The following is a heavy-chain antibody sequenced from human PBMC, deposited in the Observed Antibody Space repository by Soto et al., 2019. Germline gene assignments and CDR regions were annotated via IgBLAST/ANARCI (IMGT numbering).Heavy chain of an antibody. V-gene: IGHV4-34*01. CDR2: INHSGST. CDR3: ARGKRSSGSHAPTYWYFDL. CDR1: GGSFSGYY. J-gene: IGHJ2*01. Sequence: QVQLQQWGAGLLKPSETLSLTCAVYGGSFSGYYWSWIRQPPGKGLEWIGEINHSGSTNYNPALKSRVTVSVHPSKDQFSLKLSSVIAADTAVYYCARGKRSSGSHAPTYWYFDLWGRGTLVTVSS. D-gene: IGHD3-22*01.